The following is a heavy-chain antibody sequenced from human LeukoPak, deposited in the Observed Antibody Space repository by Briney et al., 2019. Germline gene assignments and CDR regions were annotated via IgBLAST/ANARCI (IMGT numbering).Heavy chain of an antibody. CDR2: INPNSGGT. CDR1: GYTFTGYY. V-gene: IGHV1-2*02. CDR3: AREPLLWFGELYYFDY. D-gene: IGHD3-10*01. Sequence: ASVKVSCKASGYTFTGYYMHWVRQAPGQGLEWMGWINPNSGGTNYAQKFQGRVTMTRDTSISTAYMELSSLRSEDTAVYYCAREPLLWFGELYYFDYWGQGTLVTVSS. J-gene: IGHJ4*02.